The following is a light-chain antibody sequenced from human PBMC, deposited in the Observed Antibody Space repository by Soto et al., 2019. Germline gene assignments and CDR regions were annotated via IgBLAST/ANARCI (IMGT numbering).Light chain of an antibody. CDR2: AAS. V-gene: IGKV1-39*01. CDR1: QSIGRY. CDR3: HQRYGSPLA. Sequence: QLTQSPSYLPASVGGVVASTCRASQSIGRYLNWYQQKPGKAPKXXMYAASSLQSGVPSRFSGSGSGTDFTLTISSLKDEDFASYDGHQRYGSPLAFCQGTKVDIK. J-gene: IGKJ1*01.